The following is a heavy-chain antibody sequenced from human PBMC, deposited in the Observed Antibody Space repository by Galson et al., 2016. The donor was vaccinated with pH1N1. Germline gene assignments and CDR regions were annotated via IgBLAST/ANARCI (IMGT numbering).Heavy chain of an antibody. Sequence: CAISGDSVSSNSAAWNWIRQSPSRGLEWLGRTCYRSKWYNDYGVSVKSRITINPDTSKNQFSLQLNPVTPEDTAVYYCARSGYYYDSSGYRHDTFDIWGQGTTVTV. J-gene: IGHJ3*02. D-gene: IGHD3-22*01. CDR2: TCYRSKWYN. V-gene: IGHV6-1*01. CDR1: GDSVSSNSAA. CDR3: ARSGYYYDSSGYRHDTFDI.